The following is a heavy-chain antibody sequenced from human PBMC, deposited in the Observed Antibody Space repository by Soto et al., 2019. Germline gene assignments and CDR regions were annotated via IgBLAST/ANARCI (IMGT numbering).Heavy chain of an antibody. CDR3: ARVQVVATPLWFDP. D-gene: IGHD2-15*01. CDR1: GFTFSSYA. V-gene: IGHV3-30-3*01. Sequence: QVQLVESGGGVVQPGRSLRLSCAASGFTFSSYAMNWLRQAPGKGLEWVAVISYDGSNKYYADSVKGRFTISRDNPKNTLYLEMNSLRGEDTAVYYCARVQVVATPLWFDPWGQGTLVTGSS. CDR2: ISYDGSNK. J-gene: IGHJ5*02.